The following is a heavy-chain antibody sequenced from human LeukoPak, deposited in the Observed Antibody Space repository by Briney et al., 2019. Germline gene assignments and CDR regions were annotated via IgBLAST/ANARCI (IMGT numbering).Heavy chain of an antibody. CDR2: IYYSGST. CDR1: GGSISSSSYY. D-gene: IGHD3-22*01. V-gene: IGHV4-39*07. CDR3: ARDTLYDSSGYYRLPFDY. Sequence: SETLSLTCTVSGGSISSSSYYWGWIRQPPGKGLEWIGSIYYSGSTYYNPSLKSRVTISVDTSKNQFSLKLSSVTAADTAVYYCARDTLYDSSGYYRLPFDYWGQGTLVTVSS. J-gene: IGHJ4*02.